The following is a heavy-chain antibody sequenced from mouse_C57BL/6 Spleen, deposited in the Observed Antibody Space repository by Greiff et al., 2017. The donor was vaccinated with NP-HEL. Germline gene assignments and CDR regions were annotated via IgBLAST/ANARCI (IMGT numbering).Heavy chain of an antibody. CDR3: ARTYYDSGYRYFDV. D-gene: IGHD1-1*01. J-gene: IGHJ1*03. Sequence: VQLQQPGAELVKPGASVKLSCKASGYTFTSYWMHWVKQRPGQGLEWIGMIHPNSGSTNYNEKFKSKATLTVDKSSSTAYMQLSSLTSEDSAVYYYARTYYDSGYRYFDVWGTGTTVTVSS. CDR2: IHPNSGST. CDR1: GYTFTSYW. V-gene: IGHV1-64*01.